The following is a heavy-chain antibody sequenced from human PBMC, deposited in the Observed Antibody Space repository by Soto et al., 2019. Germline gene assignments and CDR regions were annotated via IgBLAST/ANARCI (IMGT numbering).Heavy chain of an antibody. Sequence: QVPLQESGPGLVKPSQTLSLTCNVSGGSISGGRYYWNWIRQHPGKGLGWIGNIYDNGITYYNPSLKSRVIISADTSKNQFSLRLSSVTAADTAVYYCTRDRGFGMDVWGQGTTVTVSS. J-gene: IGHJ6*02. CDR1: GGSISGGRYY. CDR3: TRDRGFGMDV. CDR2: IYDNGIT. V-gene: IGHV4-31*03.